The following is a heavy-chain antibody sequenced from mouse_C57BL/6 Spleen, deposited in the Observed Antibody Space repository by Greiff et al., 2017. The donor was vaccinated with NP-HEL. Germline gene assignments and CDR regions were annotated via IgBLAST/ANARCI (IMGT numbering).Heavy chain of an antibody. J-gene: IGHJ1*03. Sequence: VQLQQSGAELVKPGASVKISCKASGYAFSSYWMNWVKQRPGKGLEWIGQIYPGDGDTNYNGKFKGKATLTADKSSSTAYMQLSSLTSEDSAVYFCARRVIYYYGSSYGYFDVWGTGATVTVSS. CDR2: IYPGDGDT. CDR1: GYAFSSYW. CDR3: ARRVIYYYGSSYGYFDV. V-gene: IGHV1-80*01. D-gene: IGHD1-1*01.